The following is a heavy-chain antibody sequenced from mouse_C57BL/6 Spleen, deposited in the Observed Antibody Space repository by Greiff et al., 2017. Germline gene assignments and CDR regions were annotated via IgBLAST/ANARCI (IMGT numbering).Heavy chain of an antibody. Sequence: QVQLQQSGAELMKPGASVKLSCKATGYTFTGYWIEWVKQRPGHGLEWIGEILPGSGSTNYNEKFKGKATFTADPSSNTAYMQLSSLTTEDSAIYYCARRGYCSNYDAMDYWGQGTSVTVSS. J-gene: IGHJ4*01. CDR2: ILPGSGST. V-gene: IGHV1-9*01. CDR3: ARRGYCSNYDAMDY. CDR1: GYTFTGYW. D-gene: IGHD2-5*01.